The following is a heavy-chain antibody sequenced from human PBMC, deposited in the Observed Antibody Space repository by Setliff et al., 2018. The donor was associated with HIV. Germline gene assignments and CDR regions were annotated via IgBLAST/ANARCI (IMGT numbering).Heavy chain of an antibody. CDR1: GGSISTSY. V-gene: IGHV4-4*09. Sequence: KTSETLSLTCTVSGGSISTSYWNWIRQPPGKGLEWIAYIYISGTTNYNPSLKGRVTISLDTSRNQFSLKLGSVTAADTAMYYCAREHCSGGSCNGFDIWGQGTMVTVSS. CDR2: IYISGTT. D-gene: IGHD2-15*01. CDR3: AREHCSGGSCNGFDI. J-gene: IGHJ3*02.